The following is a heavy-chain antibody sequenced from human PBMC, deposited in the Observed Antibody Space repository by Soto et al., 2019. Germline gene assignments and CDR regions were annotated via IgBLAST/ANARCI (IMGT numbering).Heavy chain of an antibody. Sequence: SETLSLTCTVSGGSISSYYWSWIRQPPGKGLEWIGYIYYSGSTNYNPSLKSRVTISVDTSKNQFSLKLSSVTAADTAVYYCARDFRIAAAGGWFDPWGQGTLVTVLL. CDR2: IYYSGST. V-gene: IGHV4-59*01. CDR3: ARDFRIAAAGGWFDP. J-gene: IGHJ5*02. CDR1: GGSISSYY. D-gene: IGHD6-13*01.